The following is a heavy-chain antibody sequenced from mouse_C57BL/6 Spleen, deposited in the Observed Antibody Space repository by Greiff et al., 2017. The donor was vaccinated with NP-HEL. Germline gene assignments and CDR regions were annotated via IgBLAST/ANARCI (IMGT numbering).Heavy chain of an antibody. CDR1: GFTFTDYY. J-gene: IGHJ3*01. V-gene: IGHV7-3*01. CDR3: VRLYAWFAY. Sequence: EVHLVESGGGLVQPGGSLSLSCAASGFTFTDYYMSWVRQPPGKALEWLGFIRNKANGYSTESFASVKGRFTNSRDNSQSILYLQMNALRAEYCATYYCVRLYAWFAYWGQGTLVTVSA. CDR2: IRNKANGYST. D-gene: IGHD1-1*01.